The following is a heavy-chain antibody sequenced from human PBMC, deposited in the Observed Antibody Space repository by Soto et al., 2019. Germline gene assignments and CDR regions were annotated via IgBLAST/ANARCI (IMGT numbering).Heavy chain of an antibody. Sequence: QLQLQESGSGLVKPSQTRSLTCAVSGGSISSGGYSWSWLRQPPGKGLEWIGYIYHSWSTYFNPSLKSRVTISVDRSKNQFSLKLSSVTAADTAVYYCARGHVVAAQHWGQGTRVTVSS. V-gene: IGHV4-30-2*01. CDR1: GGSISSGGYS. CDR2: IYHSWST. J-gene: IGHJ4*02. CDR3: ARGHVVAAQH. D-gene: IGHD2-15*01.